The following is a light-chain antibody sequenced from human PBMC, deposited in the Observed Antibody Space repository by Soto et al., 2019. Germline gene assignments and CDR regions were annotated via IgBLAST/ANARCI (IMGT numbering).Light chain of an antibody. CDR1: QSVSNN. CDR2: GAS. Sequence: EIVLTQSPGTLSLSPGERATLSCRASQSVSNNYLAWYQQKPGQARRLLIYGASNRATGIPDRFSGSGSGTEFTLTISSLQSEDFAVYYCQQYNDWPQITFGHGTRLELK. CDR3: QQYNDWPQIT. J-gene: IGKJ5*01. V-gene: IGKV3D-15*01.